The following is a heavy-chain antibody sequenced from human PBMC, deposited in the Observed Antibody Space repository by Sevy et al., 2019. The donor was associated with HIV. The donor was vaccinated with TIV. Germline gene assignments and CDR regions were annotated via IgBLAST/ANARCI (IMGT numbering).Heavy chain of an antibody. CDR3: ARDKGQGWFDP. Sequence: GGSLRLSCAASGFTFSNYWMSWVRQAPGKGLEWVANIKQDGSEKYYVDSVKGRFTISRDNAKNSLSLQMNSLGAGETAMYYCARDKGQGWFDPWGQGTLVTVSS. V-gene: IGHV3-7*01. J-gene: IGHJ5*02. CDR1: GFTFSNYW. CDR2: IKQDGSEK.